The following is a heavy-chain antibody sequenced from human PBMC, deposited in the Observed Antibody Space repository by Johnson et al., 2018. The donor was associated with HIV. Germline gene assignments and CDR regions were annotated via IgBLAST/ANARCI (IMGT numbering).Heavy chain of an antibody. CDR2: ISGSGGST. CDR1: GFTFSSYA. V-gene: IGHV3-23*04. CDR3: AKTKAYCGGDCPLDAFDI. Sequence: VQLVESGGGLVQPGGSLRLSCAASGFTFSSYAMSWVRQAPGKGLEWVSAISGSGGSTYYADSVKGRFTISRDNSKNTLYLQMNSLRAEDTAVYYCAKTKAYCGGDCPLDAFDIWSQGTMVTVSS. J-gene: IGHJ3*02. D-gene: IGHD2-21*02.